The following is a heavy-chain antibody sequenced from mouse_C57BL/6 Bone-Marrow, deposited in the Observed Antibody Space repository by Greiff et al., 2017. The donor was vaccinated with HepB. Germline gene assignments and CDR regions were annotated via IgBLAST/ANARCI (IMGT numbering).Heavy chain of an antibody. CDR1: GFTFSDYY. Sequence: DVKLVESGGGLVQPGGSLKLSCAASGFTFSDYYMYWVRQTPEKRLEWVAYISNGGGSTYYPDTVKGRFTISRDNAKNTLYLQMSRLKSEDTAMYYCARGTGWYFDVWGTGTTVTVSS. CDR2: ISNGGGST. J-gene: IGHJ1*03. CDR3: ARGTGWYFDV. D-gene: IGHD4-1*01. V-gene: IGHV5-12*01.